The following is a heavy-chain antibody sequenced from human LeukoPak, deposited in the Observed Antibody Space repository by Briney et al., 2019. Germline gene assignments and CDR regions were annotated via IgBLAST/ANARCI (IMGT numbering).Heavy chain of an antibody. J-gene: IGHJ4*02. CDR1: GFTFSTYW. CDR3: TRLRSGDSYGIDY. V-gene: IGHV3-74*03. D-gene: IGHD5-18*01. CDR2: INSDGSGT. Sequence: PGGSLRLSCAASGFTFSTYWMHWVRQAPGKGLVWVSHINSDGSGTEYADSVKGRFTIFRDNSKNTLYLQMNSLRAEDTALYYCTRLRSGDSYGIDYWGQGTLVAVSS.